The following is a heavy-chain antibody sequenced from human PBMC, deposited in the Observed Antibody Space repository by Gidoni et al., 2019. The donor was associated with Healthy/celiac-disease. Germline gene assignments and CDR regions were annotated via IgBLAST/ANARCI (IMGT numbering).Heavy chain of an antibody. CDR1: GSSITSYW. CDR3: ARHRGGVYYNYMDV. J-gene: IGHJ6*03. Sequence: VQLVHSGAEVTKPGESLRLSCTGSGSSITSYWISWVRQMPGKGLEWMGRIDPSDSYTNYSPSFQGHVTISADKSISTAYLQWSSLKASDTAMYYCARHRGGVYYNYMDVWGKGTTVTVSS. V-gene: IGHV5-10-1*01. CDR2: IDPSDSYT. D-gene: IGHD2-8*01.